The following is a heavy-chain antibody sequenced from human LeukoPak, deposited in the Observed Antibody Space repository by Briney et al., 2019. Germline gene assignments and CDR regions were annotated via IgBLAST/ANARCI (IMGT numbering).Heavy chain of an antibody. V-gene: IGHV1-2*06. CDR2: INPNSGGT. D-gene: IGHD3-22*01. CDR1: GYTFINYA. CDR3: ARDQRRGGYYY. Sequence: ASVKVSCKASGYTFINYAISWVRQAPGQGLEWMGRINPNSGGTNYAQKFQGRVTMTRDTSISTAYMELSRLRSDDTAVYYCARDQRRGGYYYWGQGTLVTVSS. J-gene: IGHJ4*02.